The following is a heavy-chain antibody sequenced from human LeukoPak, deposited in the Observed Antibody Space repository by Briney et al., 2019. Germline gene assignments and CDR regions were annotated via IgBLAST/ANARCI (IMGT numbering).Heavy chain of an antibody. V-gene: IGHV4-59*08. CDR2: ISYSGST. CDR3: ARRYSSTWNLFDY. J-gene: IGHJ4*02. CDR1: GGSISSYY. D-gene: IGHD6-13*01. Sequence: TSETLSLTCTVSGGSISSYYWSWIRQPPGKGLEWIGYISYSGSTNYNPSLKSRVTISVDTSKNQFSLKPSSVTAADTAVYYCARRYSSTWNLFDYWGQGTQVTVSS.